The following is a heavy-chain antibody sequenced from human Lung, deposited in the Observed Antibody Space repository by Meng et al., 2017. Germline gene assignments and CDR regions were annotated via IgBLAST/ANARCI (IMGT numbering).Heavy chain of an antibody. Sequence: GESLKISCAASGFTFSSYWMHWVRRIPGKGLVWVSRIKTDGSTTNYADSVKGRFTISRDNAKNTVYLQMNSLRAEDTAIYYCARDGTYSNWGQGTLVTVSS. CDR2: IKTDGSTT. D-gene: IGHD6-13*01. J-gene: IGHJ4*02. CDR1: GFTFSSYW. CDR3: ARDGTYSN. V-gene: IGHV3-74*01.